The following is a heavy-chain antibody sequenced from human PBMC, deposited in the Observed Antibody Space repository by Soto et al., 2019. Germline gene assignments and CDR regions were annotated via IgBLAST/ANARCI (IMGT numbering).Heavy chain of an antibody. CDR1: GGSVSSGSYY. D-gene: IGHD1-1*01. CDR3: ARERTGDPTFFDY. J-gene: IGHJ4*02. CDR2: IYYTGSA. Sequence: SETLSLTCAVSGGSVSSGSYYWSWIRQPPGKGLEWIGYIYYTGSATYNPSLKGRVTLSVDTSKNLLSLKVTSMTAADTAVYFCARERTGDPTFFDYWGQGTLATVSS. V-gene: IGHV4-61*01.